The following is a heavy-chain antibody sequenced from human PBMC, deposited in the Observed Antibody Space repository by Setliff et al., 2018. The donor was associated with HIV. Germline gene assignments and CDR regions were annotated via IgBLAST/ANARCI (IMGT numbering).Heavy chain of an antibody. CDR2: INCNSGGT. V-gene: IGHV1-2*02. D-gene: IGHD2-21*01. CDR3: AADRPEDCSGGECLAFGQE. Sequence: ASVKVSCKSSGYTFTGSFMHWVRQAPGQGLEWMGWINCNSGGTYYAQNFQGRVTMTRDTSINTAYMELSRLRSDDTAVYYCAADRPEDCSGGECLAFGQEWGQGTLVTVSS. J-gene: IGHJ4*02. CDR1: GYTFTGSF.